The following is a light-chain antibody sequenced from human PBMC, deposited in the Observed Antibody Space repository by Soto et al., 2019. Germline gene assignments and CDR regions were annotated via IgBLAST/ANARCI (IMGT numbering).Light chain of an antibody. V-gene: IGKV3-20*01. J-gene: IGKJ4*01. CDR1: QSVSSY. CDR3: QQYGSSPPLT. Sequence: IVLTQSTGTRSLSPGERATLSCRASQSVSSYLAWYQQKPGQAPRLLIYGASSRATGIPDRFSGSVSGTDFTLNLSRLEPEDCVVYYCQQYGSSPPLTVGGGTKVDI. CDR2: GAS.